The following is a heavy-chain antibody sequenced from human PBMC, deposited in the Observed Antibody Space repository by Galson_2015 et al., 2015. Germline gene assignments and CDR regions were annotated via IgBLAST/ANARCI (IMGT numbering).Heavy chain of an antibody. J-gene: IGHJ5*02. Sequence: SLRLSCATSGFTFGNSAMAWVRQAPGKGLEWVAAIGGSGFKTHYSDSAQGRFIVSRDNSKETLYLQMNGLRVDDTAMYFCARGRGSVWSKGDWFDPWGQGTLVNVSS. CDR2: IGGSGFKT. CDR3: ARGRGSVWSKGDWFDP. V-gene: IGHV3-23*01. D-gene: IGHD3-16*01. CDR1: GFTFGNSA.